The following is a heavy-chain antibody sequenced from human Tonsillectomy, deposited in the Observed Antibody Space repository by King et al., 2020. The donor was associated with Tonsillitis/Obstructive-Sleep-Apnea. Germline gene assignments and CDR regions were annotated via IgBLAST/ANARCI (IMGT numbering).Heavy chain of an antibody. CDR3: ARVGDYYYYMDV. J-gene: IGHJ6*03. V-gene: IGHV1-46*01. CDR1: GYTVTRDY. Sequence: QVQLVQSGAEGKKLGASVKVSCKASGYTVTRDYMNWVRQAPGQGLEWMGIINPRGGSTSYAQKFQGRGTRTRDTSTSTVYMELSSLRSEDTAVYYCARVGDYYYYMDVWGKGTTVTVSS. CDR2: INPRGGST. D-gene: IGHD3-16*01.